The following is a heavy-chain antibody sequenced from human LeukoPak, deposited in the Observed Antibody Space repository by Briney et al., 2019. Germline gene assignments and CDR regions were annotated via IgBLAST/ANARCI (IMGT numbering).Heavy chain of an antibody. V-gene: IGHV3-7*01. D-gene: IGHD5-24*01. J-gene: IGHJ4*02. CDR1: GFIFSNYF. CDR3: VRYRDAVQTMGSNFDY. CDR2: VGPDGNEK. Sequence: GGSLSLSCEGSGFIFSNYFMTWVRQAPGKGLEWVANVGPDGNEKNYVNSVNGRFTISKDNPRNLLYLGMNNLRAEDTAVYYCVRYRDAVQTMGSNFDYWGQGALVTASS.